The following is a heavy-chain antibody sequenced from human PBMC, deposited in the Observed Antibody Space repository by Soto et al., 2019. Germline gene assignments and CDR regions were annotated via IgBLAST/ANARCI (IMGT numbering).Heavy chain of an antibody. D-gene: IGHD6-19*01. V-gene: IGHV3-74*03. CDR2: INGAGDTT. CDR3: AKERYSRGLYNCFGP. Sequence: KGLVWVSRINGAGDTTTYADSVKGRFTISRDTSKNTLYLQMNSLRAEDTAVYYCAKERYSRGLYNCFGPWGEGTLVSGYS. J-gene: IGHJ5*02.